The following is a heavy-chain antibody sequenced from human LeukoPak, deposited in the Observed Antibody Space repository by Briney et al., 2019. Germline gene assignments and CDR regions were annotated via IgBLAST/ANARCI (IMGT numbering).Heavy chain of an antibody. J-gene: IGHJ4*02. D-gene: IGHD1-26*01. CDR3: ARLNGGSYWIDY. Sequence: SETLSLTCTVSGASISSGDYYWSWIRQPAGRGLEWIGRIYISGNTNYDPSLKSRVTISVDTSKNQFSLNLNSVTAADTALYYCARLNGGSYWIDYWGQGILVTVSS. V-gene: IGHV4-61*02. CDR2: IYISGNT. CDR1: GASISSGDYY.